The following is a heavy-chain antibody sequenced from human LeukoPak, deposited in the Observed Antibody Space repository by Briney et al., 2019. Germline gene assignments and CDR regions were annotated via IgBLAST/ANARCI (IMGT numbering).Heavy chain of an antibody. CDR1: GFTFSSYA. D-gene: IGHD3-10*01. V-gene: IGHV3-30*04. CDR3: ARDNEWFGSSHFDY. Sequence: PGGSLRLSCAASGFTFSSYAMHWVRQAPGKGLEWVAVISYDGSNKYYADSVRGRFTISRDNSKNTLYLQMNSLRAEDTAVYYCARDNEWFGSSHFDYWGQGTLVTVSS. CDR2: ISYDGSNK. J-gene: IGHJ4*02.